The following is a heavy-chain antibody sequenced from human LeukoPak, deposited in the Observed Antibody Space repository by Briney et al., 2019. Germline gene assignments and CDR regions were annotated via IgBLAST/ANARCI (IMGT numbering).Heavy chain of an antibody. V-gene: IGHV3-30*18. J-gene: IGHJ4*02. CDR3: AKRVRYTYGYIDY. D-gene: IGHD5-18*01. CDR1: GFTFSNYG. CDR2: ISTDGSRI. Sequence: GGSLRLSCAASGFTFSNYGMHWVRQAPGKGLEWVAAISTDGSRIWYADSVKGRYTISRDSSKKTLYLQMDSPRAEDTAVYYCAKRVRYTYGYIDYWGQGVLVTVSS.